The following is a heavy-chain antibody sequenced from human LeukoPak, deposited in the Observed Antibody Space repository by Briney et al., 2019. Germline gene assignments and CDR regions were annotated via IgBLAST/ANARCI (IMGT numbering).Heavy chain of an antibody. CDR2: ISYDGGTI. D-gene: IGHD1-26*01. CDR3: ARAVKWDY. Sequence: RGSLRLSCSASGFTFSDYYISWIRLAPGKGPEWVSYISYDGGTIHYADSVKGRFTISRDNAKNSVYLQMDSLRDDDTGVYYCARAVKWDYWGQGTLVTVSS. V-gene: IGHV3-11*04. CDR1: GFTFSDYY. J-gene: IGHJ4*02.